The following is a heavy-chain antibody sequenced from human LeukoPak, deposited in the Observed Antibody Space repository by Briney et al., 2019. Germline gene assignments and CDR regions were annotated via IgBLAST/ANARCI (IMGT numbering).Heavy chain of an antibody. CDR2: IYTSGST. J-gene: IGHJ6*02. CDR3: AGVSGYSYYYYGMDV. Sequence: SETLSLTCTVSGGSISSYYWSWIRQPAGKGLEWIGRIYTSGSTNYNPSLKSRVTISVDTSKNQFSLKLSSVTAADTAVYYCAGVSGYSYYYYGMDVWGQGTTVTVSS. V-gene: IGHV4-4*07. CDR1: GGSISSYY. D-gene: IGHD5-12*01.